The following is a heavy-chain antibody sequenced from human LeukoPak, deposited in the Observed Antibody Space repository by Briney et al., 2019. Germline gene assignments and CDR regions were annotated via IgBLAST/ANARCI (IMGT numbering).Heavy chain of an antibody. CDR1: GYSISSGYY. CDR2: IYHSGST. CDR3: ARHKSSEWGAGDFDY. Sequence: SETLSLTCAVSGYSISSGYYCGWIRQPPGKGLEWIGSIYHSGSTYYNPSLKSRVTISVDTSKNQFSLKLSSVTAADTAVYYCARHKSSEWGAGDFDYCGQGTLVTVSS. V-gene: IGHV4-38-2*01. J-gene: IGHJ4*02. D-gene: IGHD3-3*01.